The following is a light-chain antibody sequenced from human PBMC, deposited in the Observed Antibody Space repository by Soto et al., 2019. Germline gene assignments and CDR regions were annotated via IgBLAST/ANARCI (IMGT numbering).Light chain of an antibody. CDR3: QQYNNWPPT. V-gene: IGKV3-15*01. CDR2: GAS. Sequence: ERVMTQSPATLSVSPGERATLSCRASQRISNYLAWYQQKPGQAPRLLISGASTRATGIPARFSCSGSGTEFTLNISSMQSEDFAVYYCQQYNNWPPTFGQGTKVEV. J-gene: IGKJ1*01. CDR1: QRISNY.